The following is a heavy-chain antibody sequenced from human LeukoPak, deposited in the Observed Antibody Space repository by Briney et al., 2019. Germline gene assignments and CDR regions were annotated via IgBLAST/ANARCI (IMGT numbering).Heavy chain of an antibody. Sequence: PGGSLRLSCAASGFTVSSNYMSWVRQAPGKGLEWVSVIYSGGSTYYADSVKGRFTISRDNSKNTLYLQMNSLRAEDTAVYYCARGYGSGTLYYFDYWGQGTLVTVSS. CDR3: ARGYGSGTLYYFDY. CDR2: IYSGGST. D-gene: IGHD3-10*01. V-gene: IGHV3-66*01. J-gene: IGHJ4*02. CDR1: GFTVSSNY.